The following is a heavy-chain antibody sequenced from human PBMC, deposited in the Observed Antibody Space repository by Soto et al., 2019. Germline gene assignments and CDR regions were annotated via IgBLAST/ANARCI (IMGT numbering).Heavy chain of an antibody. CDR3: ARVGVVAAIFLYYMDV. CDR1: GYTFTSYA. CDR2: INAGNGNT. D-gene: IGHD2-15*01. V-gene: IGHV1-3*01. Sequence: GASVKVSCKACGYTFTSYAMHWVRQAPGQRLEWMGWINAGNGNTKYSQKFQGRVTITRDTSASTAYMELSSLRSEDTAVYYCARVGVVAAIFLYYMDVWGKGTTVTVSS. J-gene: IGHJ6*03.